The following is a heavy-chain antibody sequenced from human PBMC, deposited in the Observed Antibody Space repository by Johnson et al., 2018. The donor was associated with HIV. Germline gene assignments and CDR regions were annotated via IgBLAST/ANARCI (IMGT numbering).Heavy chain of an antibody. CDR2: ISYDGGST. J-gene: IGHJ3*02. CDR1: GFTFSSYA. V-gene: IGHV3-30*04. CDR3: ASTGGTGRVVSGYDDAVDI. Sequence: QVQLVESEGGVVQPGRSLRLSCAASGFTFSSYAMHWVRQAPGKGLEWVAGISYDGGSTYYAASVKGRFTISRDNSKNSLSLQMNSLRTEDTALYYCASTGGTGRVVSGYDDAVDIWGQGTMVTVSS. D-gene: IGHD5-12*01.